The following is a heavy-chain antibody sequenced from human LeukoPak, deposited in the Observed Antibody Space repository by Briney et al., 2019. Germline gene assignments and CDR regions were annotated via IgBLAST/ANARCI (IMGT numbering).Heavy chain of an antibody. CDR2: IYHSGST. Sequence: SETLSLTCAVSGGSISSGGYSWSWIRQPPGKGLEWIGYIYHSGSTYYNPSLKSRVTMSVDRSKNQFSLKLSSVTAADTAVYYCARGPLAYYYDSSGYLPPYFDYWGQGTLVTVSS. CDR1: GGSISSGGYS. CDR3: ARGPLAYYYDSSGYLPPYFDY. D-gene: IGHD3-22*01. V-gene: IGHV4-30-2*01. J-gene: IGHJ4*02.